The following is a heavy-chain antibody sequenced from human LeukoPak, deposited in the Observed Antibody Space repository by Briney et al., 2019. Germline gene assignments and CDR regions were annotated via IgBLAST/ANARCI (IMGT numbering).Heavy chain of an antibody. V-gene: IGHV3-73*01. CDR2: IRSTANGYAT. J-gene: IGHJ4*02. Sequence: GGSLRLSCAASGFTFSGSALHWVRQASGKGLEWVGRIRSTANGYATAYAASVKGRFTISRDDSKNTAYLQMNSLRAADTAVYYCVKSGYNRFDYWGQGALVTVSS. D-gene: IGHD5-24*01. CDR1: GFTFSGSA. CDR3: VKSGYNRFDY.